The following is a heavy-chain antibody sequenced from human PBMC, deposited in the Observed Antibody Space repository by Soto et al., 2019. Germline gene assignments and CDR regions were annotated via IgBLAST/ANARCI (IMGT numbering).Heavy chain of an antibody. CDR3: ARGLSRITMIVVVDNRFDP. J-gene: IGHJ5*02. CDR2: MNPNSGNT. CDR1: GYTFTSYD. D-gene: IGHD3-22*01. V-gene: IGHV1-8*01. Sequence: ASVKVSCKASGYTFTSYDINWVRQATGQGLEWMGWMNPNSGNTGYAQKFQGRVTMTRNTSISTAYMELSSLRSEDTAVYYCARGLSRITMIVVVDNRFDPWGQGTLVTVSS.